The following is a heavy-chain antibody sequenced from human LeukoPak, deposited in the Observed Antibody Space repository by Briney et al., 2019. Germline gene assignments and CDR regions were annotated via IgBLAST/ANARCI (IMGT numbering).Heavy chain of an antibody. J-gene: IGHJ4*02. Sequence: SETLSLTCAVYGGSFSGYYWSWIRQPPGKGLEWIGEINHSGSTNYNPSLKSRVTISVDTSKNQFPLKLRSVTAADTAVYYCARGGGSSGGGWHRTRRNFDYWGQGTLVTVSS. CDR1: GGSFSGYY. CDR2: INHSGST. CDR3: ARGGGSSGGGWHRTRRNFDY. D-gene: IGHD2-15*01. V-gene: IGHV4-34*01.